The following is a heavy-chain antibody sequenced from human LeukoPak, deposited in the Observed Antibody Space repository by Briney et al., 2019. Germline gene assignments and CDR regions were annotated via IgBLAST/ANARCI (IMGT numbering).Heavy chain of an antibody. CDR1: GYSISSGYY. J-gene: IGHJ4*02. D-gene: IGHD2-21*02. Sequence: PSETLSLTCTVSGYSISSGYYWGWIRQPPGKGLEWIGSIYHSGSTYYNPSLKSRVTISVDTSKSQFSLKLSSVTAADAAVYYCANTGPSGGDFNPGYWGQGTLVTVSS. CDR3: ANTGPSGGDFNPGY. CDR2: IYHSGST. V-gene: IGHV4-38-2*02.